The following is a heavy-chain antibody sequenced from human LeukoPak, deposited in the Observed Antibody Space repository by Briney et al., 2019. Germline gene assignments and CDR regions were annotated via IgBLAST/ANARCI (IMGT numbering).Heavy chain of an antibody. CDR3: ARGYSYDPLRYYYYHMDV. V-gene: IGHV1-2*02. Sequence: GASVKVSCKASGYTFTGYYMHWVRQAPGQGLEWMGWINPNSGGTNYAQKFQGRVTITRNTSISTAYMELSSLRSEDTAVYYCARGYSYDPLRYYYYHMDVWGKGTTVTVSS. J-gene: IGHJ6*03. CDR2: INPNSGGT. D-gene: IGHD5-18*01. CDR1: GYTFTGYY.